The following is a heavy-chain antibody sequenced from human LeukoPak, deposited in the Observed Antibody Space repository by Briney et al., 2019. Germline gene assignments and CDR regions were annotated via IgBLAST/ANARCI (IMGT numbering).Heavy chain of an antibody. V-gene: IGHV3-23*01. CDR1: GFSFNNNA. Sequence: PGGSLRLSCAASGFSFNNNAMSWVRQAPGKGLEWVSAISGSGGYTYYADSVKGRFTISRDNSKNTLYLEMNSLRAEDTAVYYCAKEVYYYGSGSYYSANYIGYWGQGTLVTVSS. D-gene: IGHD3-10*01. CDR2: ISGSGGYT. CDR3: AKEVYYYGSGSYYSANYIGY. J-gene: IGHJ4*02.